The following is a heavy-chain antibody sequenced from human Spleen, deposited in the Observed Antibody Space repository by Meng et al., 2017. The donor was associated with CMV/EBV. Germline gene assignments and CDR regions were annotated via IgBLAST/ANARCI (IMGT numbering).Heavy chain of an antibody. Sequence: SETLSLTCTVSGDSINTGLYYWGWIRQPPGKGLEWIGNIYYRGNTYFGPSLKSRVTILIDTSKNQFSLKLTSVTAADTAAYYCARSPAGDFEYFQHWGQGTLVTVSS. CDR2: IYYRGNT. CDR1: GDSINTGLYY. CDR3: ARSPAGDFEYFQH. D-gene: IGHD4-17*01. V-gene: IGHV4-39*07. J-gene: IGHJ1*01.